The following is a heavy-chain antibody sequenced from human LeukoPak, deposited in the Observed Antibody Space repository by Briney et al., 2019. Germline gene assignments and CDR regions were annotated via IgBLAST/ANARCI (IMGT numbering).Heavy chain of an antibody. Sequence: PSETLSLTCTVSGGSISSSSYYWGWIRQPPGKGLEWIGSIYYSGSTYYNPSLKSRVTISVDTSKNQFSLKLSSVTAADPAVYNGEFGPLTLSKAGAGTFDCGGRGTLATVSS. CDR2: IYYSGST. CDR1: GGSISSSSYY. CDR3: EFGPLTLSKAGAGTFDC. V-gene: IGHV4-39*07. J-gene: IGHJ4*02. D-gene: IGHD6-19*01.